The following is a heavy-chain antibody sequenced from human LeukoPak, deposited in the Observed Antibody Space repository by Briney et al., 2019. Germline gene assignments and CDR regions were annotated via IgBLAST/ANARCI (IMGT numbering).Heavy chain of an antibody. J-gene: IGHJ6*03. D-gene: IGHD2-2*02. V-gene: IGHV4-39*01. Sequence: SETLSLTCTVSGGSISSYYWGWIRQPPGKGLEWIGRIYYSGSTYYNPSLKSRVTISVDTSKNQFSLKLTSVTAADTAVYYCARVVPAAIRGLYYYYYYMDVWGKGTTVTVSS. CDR1: GGSISSYY. CDR2: IYYSGST. CDR3: ARVVPAAIRGLYYYYYYMDV.